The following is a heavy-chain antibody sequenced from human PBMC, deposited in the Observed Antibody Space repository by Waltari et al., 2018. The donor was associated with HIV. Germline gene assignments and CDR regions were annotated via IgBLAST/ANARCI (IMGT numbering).Heavy chain of an antibody. D-gene: IGHD1-7*01. V-gene: IGHV3-21*02. J-gene: IGHJ4*02. Sequence: EVRLVESGGGLVKPGGSLRLSCEASGFTFTSYSMNWVRQAPGKGLEWVSFISSSSSNIYYTDSLKGRFTISRDNAKNSLYLQMNSLRADDTAIYYCARDSPRLSGTSRFDYWGRGTLVTVSS. CDR3: ARDSPRLSGTSRFDY. CDR2: ISSSSSNI. CDR1: GFTFTSYS.